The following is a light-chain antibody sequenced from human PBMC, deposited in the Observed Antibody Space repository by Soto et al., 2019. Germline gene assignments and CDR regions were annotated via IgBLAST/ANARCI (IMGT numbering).Light chain of an antibody. Sequence: DIQMTHSPSSLSASVGDRVTITCQASQDISNYLNWYQQKPGKAPKLLIYDASYLETGVPSRFSGSGSGTDFTFTISSLQPEDIATFYCQQYDNLPLTFGGGTKVEIK. J-gene: IGKJ4*01. CDR1: QDISNY. CDR2: DAS. CDR3: QQYDNLPLT. V-gene: IGKV1-33*01.